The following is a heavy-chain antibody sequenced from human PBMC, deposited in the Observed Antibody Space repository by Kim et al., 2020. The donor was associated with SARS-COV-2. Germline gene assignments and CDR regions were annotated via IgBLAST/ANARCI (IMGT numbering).Heavy chain of an antibody. V-gene: IGHV3-53*01. J-gene: IGHJ4*02. CDR2: IYSGGST. CDR3: ASAYSSSSGGFDY. D-gene: IGHD6-6*01. CDR1: GFTVSSNY. Sequence: GGSLRLSCAASGFTVSSNYMSWVRQAPGKGLEWVSVIYSGGSTNYADSVKGRFTISRDNSKNTLYLQMNSLRAEDTAVYYCASAYSSSSGGFDYWGQGTLLTVSS.